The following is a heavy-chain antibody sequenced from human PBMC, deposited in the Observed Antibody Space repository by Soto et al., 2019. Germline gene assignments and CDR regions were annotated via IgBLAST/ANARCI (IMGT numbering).Heavy chain of an antibody. Sequence: GGSLRLSCAASGFTFSSYAMSWVRQAPGKGLEWVSVISDDGSNKYYADSVKGRFTISRDNSKNTLYLQMNSLRAEDTAVYYCARILEPRDHLYGPIAAAGVGDYWGQGTLVTVSS. CDR1: GFTFSSYA. J-gene: IGHJ4*02. D-gene: IGHD6-13*01. CDR2: ISDDGSNK. V-gene: IGHV3-30-3*01. CDR3: ARILEPRDHLYGPIAAAGVGDY.